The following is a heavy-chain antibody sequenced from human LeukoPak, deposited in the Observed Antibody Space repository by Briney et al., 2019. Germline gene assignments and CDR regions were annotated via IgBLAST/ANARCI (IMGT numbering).Heavy chain of an antibody. Sequence: GESLQISCKGSGYSFTSYWIGWVRQMPGKGLEWMGIIYPGDSDTSYSPSFQRQVTISADKSISTAYLPWSSLKASGTAMYYCARSPGDSSINNWFDPWGQGTLVTVSS. D-gene: IGHD6-13*01. CDR3: ARSPGDSSINNWFDP. CDR2: IYPGDSDT. J-gene: IGHJ5*02. CDR1: GYSFTSYW. V-gene: IGHV5-51*01.